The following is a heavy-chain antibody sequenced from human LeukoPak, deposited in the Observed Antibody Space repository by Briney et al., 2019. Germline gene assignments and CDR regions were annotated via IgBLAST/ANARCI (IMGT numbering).Heavy chain of an antibody. CDR2: ISSNGGDT. Sequence: GASVKVSCKASGYTFSTSSISWVRQAPGQGLEWLGRISSNGGDTYYAQKVQGRVTMTTDISTSTAYMELRSLRSDDTAVYYCAKHKYDDLNYNYNMDVWGKGPRSPSP. V-gene: IGHV1-18*01. J-gene: IGHJ6*03. CDR1: GYTFSTSS. D-gene: IGHD4-17*01. CDR3: AKHKYDDLNYNYNMDV.